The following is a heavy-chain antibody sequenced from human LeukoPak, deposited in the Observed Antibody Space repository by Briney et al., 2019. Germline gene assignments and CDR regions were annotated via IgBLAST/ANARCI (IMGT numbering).Heavy chain of an antibody. V-gene: IGHV3-13*01. D-gene: IGHD3-16*01. Sequence: GGSLRLSCAASGFTFSIYDMHWVRQATGKGLEWVSAIGTAGDTYYPGSVKGRFTISRENAKNSLYLQMNSLRAGDTAVYYCARAGGADDAFDIWGQGTMVTVSS. J-gene: IGHJ3*02. CDR1: GFTFSIYD. CDR3: ARAGGADDAFDI. CDR2: IGTAGDT.